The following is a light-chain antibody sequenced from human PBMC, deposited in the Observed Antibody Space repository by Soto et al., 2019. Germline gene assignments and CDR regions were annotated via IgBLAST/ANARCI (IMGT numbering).Light chain of an antibody. CDR1: QSVGTY. Sequence: VLKESPGTLSLSQGERATLSCRASQSVGTYLAWYQQKPGQAPRLLIFDASKRATGIPARFSGSGSGTDFTLTISSLETEDLAVYYCQHLSNWPSWTFGAVSKVDIK. CDR2: DAS. J-gene: IGKJ1*01. CDR3: QHLSNWPSWT. V-gene: IGKV3-11*01.